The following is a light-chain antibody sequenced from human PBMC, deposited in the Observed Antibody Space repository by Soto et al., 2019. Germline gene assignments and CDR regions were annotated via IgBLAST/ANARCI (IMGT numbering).Light chain of an antibody. CDR3: QQYNTYCT. CDR1: QTISSW. Sequence: DIQMTQSPSTLSASVGDRVTITCRASQTISSWLAWYQQKPGKPPKLLIFDASTLQRGVPSRFSGSGSGTEFTLTISILQPEDFATYYCQQYNTYCTFGQGTKVEIK. J-gene: IGKJ1*01. V-gene: IGKV1-5*01. CDR2: DAS.